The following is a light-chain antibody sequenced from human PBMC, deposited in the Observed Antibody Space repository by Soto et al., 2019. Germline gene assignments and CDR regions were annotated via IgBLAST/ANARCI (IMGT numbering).Light chain of an antibody. CDR2: EDS. CDR3: QSADSSGTPYYV. J-gene: IGLJ1*01. CDR1: ALPKQY. Sequence: SYELTQPPSVSVSPGQTARITCSGDALPKQYAYWYQQKPGQAPVLVIYEDSERPSGIPERFSGSSSGTTVTLTISGVQAEDEADYYCQSADSSGTPYYVFGSGTKLTVL. V-gene: IGLV3-25*03.